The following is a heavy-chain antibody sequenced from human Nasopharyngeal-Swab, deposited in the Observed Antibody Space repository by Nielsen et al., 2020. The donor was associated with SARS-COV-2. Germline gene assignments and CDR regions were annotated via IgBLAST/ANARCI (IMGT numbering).Heavy chain of an antibody. J-gene: IGHJ6*03. CDR2: IYYTGST. D-gene: IGHD2-2*01. CDR3: AKIVVVPAARVFSYYYYMDV. CDR1: GGSISNYY. V-gene: IGHV4-59*01. Sequence: SETLSLTCTVSGGSISNYYWSWIRQPPGKGLEWIAYIYYTGSTKYNPSLKSRVTISVDTSKNQFSLKLSSVTAADTAVYYCAKIVVVPAARVFSYYYYMDVWGKGTTVTVSS.